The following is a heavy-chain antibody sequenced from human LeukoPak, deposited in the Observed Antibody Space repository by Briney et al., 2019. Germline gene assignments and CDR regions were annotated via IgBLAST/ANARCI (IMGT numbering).Heavy chain of an antibody. J-gene: IGHJ6*03. Sequence: GGSLRLSCAASGFTFSSYAMTWVRQAPGKGLEWVSTISGSGRTTYYADSVKGRFTISRDNSKNTLYLQMNSLRAEDTAVYYCAKGDNNWNYRSGTYYYYMDVWGKGTTVTVSS. D-gene: IGHD1-7*01. V-gene: IGHV3-23*01. CDR1: GFTFSSYA. CDR2: ISGSGRTT. CDR3: AKGDNNWNYRSGTYYYYMDV.